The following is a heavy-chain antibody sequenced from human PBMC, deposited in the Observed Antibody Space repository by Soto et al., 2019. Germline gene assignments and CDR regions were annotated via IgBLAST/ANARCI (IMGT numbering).Heavy chain of an antibody. V-gene: IGHV1-58*01. D-gene: IGHD5-18*01. J-gene: IGHJ4*02. Sequence: SVKVSCKASGFTFTSSAVQWVRQARGQRLEWIGWIVVGSGNTNYAQKFQERVTITRDMSTSTAYMELSSLRSEDTAVYHCAADIAYSYGSPFDYWGQGTLVTVSS. CDR1: GFTFTSSA. CDR3: AADIAYSYGSPFDY. CDR2: IVVGSGNT.